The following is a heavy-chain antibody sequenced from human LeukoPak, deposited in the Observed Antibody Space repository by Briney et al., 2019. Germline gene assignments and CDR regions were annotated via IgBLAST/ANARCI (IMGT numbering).Heavy chain of an antibody. Sequence: ASQTLSLTCTVSGGSISSGGYYWSWIRQHPGKGLEWFGYIYYSGSTYYNPSLKSRVTISVDTSKNQFSLKLSSVTAADTAVYYCAREVVVAGKGGFDYWGQGTLVTVSS. CDR1: GGSISSGGYY. D-gene: IGHD6-19*01. J-gene: IGHJ4*02. V-gene: IGHV4-31*03. CDR3: AREVVVAGKGGFDY. CDR2: IYYSGST.